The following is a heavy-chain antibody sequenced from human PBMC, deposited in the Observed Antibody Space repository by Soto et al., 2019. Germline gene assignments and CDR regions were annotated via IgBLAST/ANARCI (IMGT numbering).Heavy chain of an antibody. CDR2: ISSSSSYT. Sequence: QVQLVESGGGLVKPGGSLRLSCAASGFTFSDYYMSWIRQAPGKGLEWVSYISSSSSYTNYADSVKGRFTISRDNAKNSLYLQMNSLRAEDTAVYYCARDSIVYGGNTYLYYYYYGMDVWGQGTTVTVSS. CDR1: GFTFSDYY. V-gene: IGHV3-11*05. D-gene: IGHD4-17*01. J-gene: IGHJ6*02. CDR3: ARDSIVYGGNTYLYYYYYGMDV.